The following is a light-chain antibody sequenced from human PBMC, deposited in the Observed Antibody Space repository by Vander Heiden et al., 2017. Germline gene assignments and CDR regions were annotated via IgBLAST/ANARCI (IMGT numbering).Light chain of an antibody. V-gene: IGKV3-20*01. Sequence: EIVLTQPPGTLPLSPGERATLSCWASQSVDSTYLAWYQQKRGQDPRLLIYGASTRATGIPDRFSGSRSGTNFTLTISRVEPEDFAVYFCRQYDGSPRFTFGPGTKVEIK. CDR1: QSVDSTY. CDR2: GAS. CDR3: RQYDGSPRFT. J-gene: IGKJ3*01.